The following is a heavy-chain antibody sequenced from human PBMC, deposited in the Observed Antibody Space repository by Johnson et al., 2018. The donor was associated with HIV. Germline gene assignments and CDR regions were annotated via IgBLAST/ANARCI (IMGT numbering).Heavy chain of an antibody. CDR3: ARPVVADYRGAFDI. Sequence: VQLVESGGGLVQPGGSLRLSCAASGFTVSSNYMSWVRQAPGKGLEWVSVIYSGGFTYYAQSVKGRFTISRDNSKNTLYLQMNSLRAEDTALYYCARPVVADYRGAFDIWGQGTMVTVSS. CDR1: GFTVSSNY. V-gene: IGHV3-66*02. D-gene: IGHD3-22*01. J-gene: IGHJ3*02. CDR2: IYSGGFT.